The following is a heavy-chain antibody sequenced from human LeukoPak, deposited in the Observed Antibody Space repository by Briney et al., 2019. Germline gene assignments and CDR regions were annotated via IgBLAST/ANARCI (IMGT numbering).Heavy chain of an antibody. V-gene: IGHV3-23*01. Sequence: GGSLRLSCAASGFTFSSYAMSWVRQAPGKGLEWVSAISGSGGSTYYADSVKGRFTISRDNSKNTLYLQMNSLRAEDTAVYYCAKYEVYYDSSGHYSSYYYYGMDVWGQGTTVTVSS. CDR1: GFTFSSYA. CDR2: ISGSGGST. J-gene: IGHJ6*02. CDR3: AKYEVYYDSSGHYSSYYYYGMDV. D-gene: IGHD3-22*01.